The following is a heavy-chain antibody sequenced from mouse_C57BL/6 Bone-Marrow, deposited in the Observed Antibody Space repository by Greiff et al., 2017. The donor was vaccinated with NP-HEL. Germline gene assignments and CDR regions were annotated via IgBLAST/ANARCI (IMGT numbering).Heavy chain of an antibody. V-gene: IGHV1-9*01. CDR1: GYTFTGYW. D-gene: IGHD1-1*01. Sequence: VHLVESGAELMKPGASVKLSCKATGYTFTGYWIEWVKQRPGHGLEWIGEILPGSGSTNYNEKFKGKATFTADTSSNTAYMQLSSLTTEDSAIYYCARTPYYYGSSLWFAYWGQGTLVTVSA. J-gene: IGHJ3*01. CDR3: ARTPYYYGSSLWFAY. CDR2: ILPGSGST.